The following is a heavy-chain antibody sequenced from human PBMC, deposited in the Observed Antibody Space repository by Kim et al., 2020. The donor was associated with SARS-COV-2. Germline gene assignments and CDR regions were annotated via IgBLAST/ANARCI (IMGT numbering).Heavy chain of an antibody. CDR1: GGSISSYY. CDR3: ARSPAALGWGGWFDP. V-gene: IGHV4-4*07. D-gene: IGHD2-2*01. Sequence: SETLSLTCTVSGGSISSYYWSWIRQPAGKGLEWIGRIYTSGSTNYNPSLKSRVTMSVDTSKNQFSLKLSSVTAADTAVYYCARSPAALGWGGWFDPWGQGTLVTVSS. J-gene: IGHJ5*02. CDR2: IYTSGST.